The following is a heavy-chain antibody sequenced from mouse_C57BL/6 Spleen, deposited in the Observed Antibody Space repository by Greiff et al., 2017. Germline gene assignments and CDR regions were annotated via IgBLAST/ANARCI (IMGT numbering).Heavy chain of an antibody. D-gene: IGHD1-1*01. Sequence: VQLQQSGPELVKPGASVKISCKASGYTFTDYYMNWVKQSHGKSLEWIGDINPNNGGTSYNQKFKGKATLTVDKSSSTAYMELRSLTSEDSAVYYCARSPTTVVAGDYAMDYWGQGTSVTVSS. J-gene: IGHJ4*01. CDR1: GYTFTDYY. CDR3: ARSPTTVVAGDYAMDY. CDR2: INPNNGGT. V-gene: IGHV1-26*01.